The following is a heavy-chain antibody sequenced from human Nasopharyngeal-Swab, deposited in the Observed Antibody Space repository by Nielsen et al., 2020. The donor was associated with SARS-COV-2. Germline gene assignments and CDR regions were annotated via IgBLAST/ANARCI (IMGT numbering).Heavy chain of an antibody. CDR3: ARDIRTYDILTGYSLGYFDL. J-gene: IGHJ2*01. CDR2: IYHSGST. D-gene: IGHD3-9*01. V-gene: IGHV4-4*02. Sequence: VRQAPGKGLEWIGEIYHSGSTNYNPSLKSRVTISVDTSKNQFSLKLSSVTAADTAVYYCARDIRTYDILTGYSLGYFDLWGRGTLVTVSS.